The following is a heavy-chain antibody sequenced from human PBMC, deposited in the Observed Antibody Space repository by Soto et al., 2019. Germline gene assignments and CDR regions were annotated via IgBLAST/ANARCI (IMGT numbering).Heavy chain of an antibody. CDR2: ISRLSSEI. CDR3: VKGDSSWYSLGFYYYSLDV. CDR1: GFSFGSYS. D-gene: IGHD2-15*01. J-gene: IGHJ6*02. V-gene: IGHV3-21*01. Sequence: EVQLVGSGGGLVKPGGSLRLSCEGSGFSFGSYSMSWVRQTPGKGLEWVASISRLSSEIDYADSVKGRFTISRDDAKRSLFLQMQSLRVEDTAVYYCVKGDSSWYSLGFYYYSLDVWGQGTAVTVSS.